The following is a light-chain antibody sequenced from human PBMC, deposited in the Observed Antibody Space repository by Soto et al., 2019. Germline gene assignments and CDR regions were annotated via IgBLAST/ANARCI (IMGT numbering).Light chain of an antibody. CDR3: SSYTSSSTPWV. CDR2: EVS. V-gene: IGLV2-14*01. J-gene: IGLJ3*02. Sequence: QSALTQPASVSGSPGQSITISCTGTSSDVGHYNYVSWYQQHPGKAPKLMMYEVSNRPSGVSNRFSGSKSGNTASLTISGPQAEDEADYYCSSYTSSSTPWVFGGGTKLTVL. CDR1: SSDVGHYNY.